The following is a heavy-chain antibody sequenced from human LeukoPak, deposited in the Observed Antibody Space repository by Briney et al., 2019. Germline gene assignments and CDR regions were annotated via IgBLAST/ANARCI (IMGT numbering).Heavy chain of an antibody. CDR2: IYSGGST. J-gene: IGHJ6*02. D-gene: IGHD3-10*01. Sequence: PGGSLRLSCAASGFTVSSNYMSWVRQAPGKGLEWVSVIYSGGSTYYADSVKGRFTISRHNSKNTLYLQMNSLRAEDTAVYYCARDIRFGELYSGVDVWGQGTTVTVSS. CDR1: GFTVSSNY. V-gene: IGHV3-53*04. CDR3: ARDIRFGELYSGVDV.